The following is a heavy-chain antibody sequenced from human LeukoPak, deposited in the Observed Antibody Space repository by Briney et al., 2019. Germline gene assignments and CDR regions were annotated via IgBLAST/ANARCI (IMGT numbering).Heavy chain of an antibody. Sequence: SQTLSLTCAISGDSVSSNSAAWNWIRQTPSRGLEWLGRTYYRSKWYNDYAVSVKSRITINPDTSKNQFSLQLNSVTPEDTAVYYCARTKRYFDWQPFDYWGQGTLVTVSS. CDR1: GDSVSSNSAA. CDR2: TYYRSKWYN. V-gene: IGHV6-1*01. CDR3: ARTKRYFDWQPFDY. J-gene: IGHJ4*02. D-gene: IGHD3-9*01.